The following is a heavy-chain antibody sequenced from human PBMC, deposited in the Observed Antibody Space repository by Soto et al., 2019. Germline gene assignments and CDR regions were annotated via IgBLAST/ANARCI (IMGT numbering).Heavy chain of an antibody. J-gene: IGHJ4*02. D-gene: IGHD3-3*01. V-gene: IGHV1-18*01. CDR3: ARDWEWVPNHSFGGALPGY. CDR2: ISAYNGNT. CDR1: GYTFTSYG. Sequence: SVKVSCKASGYTFTSYGISWVRQAPGQGLEWMGWISAYNGNTNYAQKLQGRVTMTTDTSTSTAYMELRSLRSDDTAVYYCARDWEWVPNHSFGGALPGYWGQGTLVTVSS.